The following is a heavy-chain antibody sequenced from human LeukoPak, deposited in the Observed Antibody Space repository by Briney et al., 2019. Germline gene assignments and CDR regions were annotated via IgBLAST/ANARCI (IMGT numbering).Heavy chain of an antibody. CDR3: ARHTRGPFPYYYYYMDV. CDR1: GGSISSYY. V-gene: IGHV4-4*07. J-gene: IGHJ6*03. CDR2: IYTSGST. D-gene: IGHD3-10*01. Sequence: SETLSLTCTVSGGSISSYYWSWIRQPAGKGLEWIGRIYTSGSTNYNPSLKSRVTMSVDTSKNQFSLKLSSVTAADAAVYYCARHTRGPFPYYYYYMDVWGKGTTVTISS.